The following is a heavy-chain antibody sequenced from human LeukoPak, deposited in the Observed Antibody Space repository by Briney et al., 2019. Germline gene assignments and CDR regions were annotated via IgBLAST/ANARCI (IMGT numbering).Heavy chain of an antibody. CDR1: GFTFSSYA. D-gene: IGHD1-26*01. CDR3: ARDRVGATDYFDY. CDR2: ISYDGSNK. V-gene: IGHV3-30-3*01. Sequence: GGSLRLSCAASGFTFSSYAMHWVRQAPGKGLEWVAVISYDGSNKYYADSVKGRFTISRDNPKNTLYLQMNSLRAEDTAVYYCARDRVGATDYFDYWGQGTLVTVSS. J-gene: IGHJ4*02.